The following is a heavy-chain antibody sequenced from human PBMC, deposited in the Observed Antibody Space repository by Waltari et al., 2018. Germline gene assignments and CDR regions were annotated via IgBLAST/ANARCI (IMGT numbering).Heavy chain of an antibody. D-gene: IGHD4-17*01. V-gene: IGHV3-74*01. CDR3: ARGARRTTVTTGWWYFDL. J-gene: IGHJ2*01. CDR2: SNRDGRST. Sequence: EVQLVESGGGLVQPGGSLRLSCAASGFTYSMYWMHWVRQAPGKGRVWGSRSNRDGRSTSDADSVKGRFTISKDNAKNTVYLQMNRLRAEDTAIYYCARGARRTTVTTGWWYFDLWGRGTLVTVSS. CDR1: GFTYSMYW.